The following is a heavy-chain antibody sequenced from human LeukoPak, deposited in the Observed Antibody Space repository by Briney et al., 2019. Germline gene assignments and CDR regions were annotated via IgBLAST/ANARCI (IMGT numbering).Heavy chain of an antibody. CDR2: ISWNSGSI. J-gene: IGHJ4*02. Sequence: PGGSLRLSCAASGFTFDDYAMHWVRQASGKGLEWVSGISWNSGSIGYADSVKGRFTISRDNAKNSLYLQMNSLRVEDTALYYCVRQFASWGQGTLVTVSS. V-gene: IGHV3-9*01. CDR3: VRQFAS. CDR1: GFTFDDYA.